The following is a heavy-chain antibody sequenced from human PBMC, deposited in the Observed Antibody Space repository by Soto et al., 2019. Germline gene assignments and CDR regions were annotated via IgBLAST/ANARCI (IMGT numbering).Heavy chain of an antibody. V-gene: IGHV4-59*01. CDR2: IYYSGST. Sequence: QVQLQESGPGLVKPSETLSLTCTVSGGSISSYYWSWIRQPPGQGLEWIGYIYYSGSTNYNPSLKSRVTISVDTSKNQFSLKLSSVTAADTAVYYCARALRFLEWLPHYYYGMDVWGQGTTVTVSS. CDR3: ARALRFLEWLPHYYYGMDV. D-gene: IGHD3-3*01. J-gene: IGHJ6*02. CDR1: GGSISSYY.